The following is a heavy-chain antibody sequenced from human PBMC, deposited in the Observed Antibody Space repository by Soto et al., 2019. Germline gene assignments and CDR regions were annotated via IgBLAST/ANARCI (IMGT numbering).Heavy chain of an antibody. J-gene: IGHJ6*02. Sequence: GGSLRLSCAASGFTFDDYAMHWVRQAPGKGLEWVSGISWNSGSIGYADSVKGRFTISRDNAKNSLYLQMNSLRAEDTALYYCAKDMNSRWDSGMDVWGQGTTVTVSS. V-gene: IGHV3-9*01. CDR2: ISWNSGSI. CDR3: AKDMNSRWDSGMDV. D-gene: IGHD1-26*01. CDR1: GFTFDDYA.